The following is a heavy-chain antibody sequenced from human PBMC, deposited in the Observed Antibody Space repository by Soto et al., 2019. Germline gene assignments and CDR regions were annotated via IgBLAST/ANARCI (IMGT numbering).Heavy chain of an antibody. J-gene: IGHJ4*02. CDR2: IYYSGST. CDR3: ARARSAAGTLGFDY. D-gene: IGHD6-13*01. Sequence: QVQLQESGPGLVKPSETLSLTCTVSGGSISSYYWSWIRQPPGKGLEWIGYIYYSGSTNYNPSLKSRVTISVDTSKNQFSLKLSSVTAADTAVYYCARARSAAGTLGFDYWDQGTLVTVSS. V-gene: IGHV4-59*01. CDR1: GGSISSYY.